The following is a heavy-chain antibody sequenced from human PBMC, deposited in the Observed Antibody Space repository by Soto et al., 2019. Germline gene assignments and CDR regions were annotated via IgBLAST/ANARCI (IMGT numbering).Heavy chain of an antibody. V-gene: IGHV3-33*06. D-gene: IGHD2-8*01. CDR2: IWYDGSNK. CDR1: RSASGRVG. Sequence: GRSRSVSRARSRSASGRVGIQRVRHAQRKGLEWVAVIWYDGSNKYYADSVKGRFTISRDNSKNTLYLQMNSLRAEDTAVYYCAKDRLPCTTSVCYNASYWGLG. J-gene: IGHJ4*02. CDR3: AKDRLPCTTSVCYNASY.